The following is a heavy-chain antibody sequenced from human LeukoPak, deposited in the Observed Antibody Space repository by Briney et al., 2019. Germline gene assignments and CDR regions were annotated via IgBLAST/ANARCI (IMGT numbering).Heavy chain of an antibody. Sequence: SSETLSLTCTASGGSISSSSYYWGWIRQPPGKGLEWIGSIYYSGSTYYNPSLKSRVTISVDTSKNQFSLKLSSVTAADTAVYYCARLRIVGATIDYWGQGTLVTVSS. CDR3: ARLRIVGATIDY. CDR1: GGSISSSSYY. V-gene: IGHV4-39*01. CDR2: IYYSGST. J-gene: IGHJ4*02. D-gene: IGHD1-26*01.